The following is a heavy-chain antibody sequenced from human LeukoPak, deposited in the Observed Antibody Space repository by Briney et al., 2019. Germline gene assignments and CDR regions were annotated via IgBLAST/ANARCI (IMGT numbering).Heavy chain of an antibody. V-gene: IGHV4-59*01. CDR2: IYYSGST. CDR1: GGSISSYY. D-gene: IGHD4-17*01. J-gene: IGHJ5*02. Sequence: PSETLSLTCTVSGGSISSYYWSWIRQPPGKGLEWIGYIYYSGSTNYNPSLKSRVTISVDTSKNQFSLKLSSVTAADTAVYYCARGWAYRDYECWFDPWGQGTLVTVSS. CDR3: ARGWAYRDYECWFDP.